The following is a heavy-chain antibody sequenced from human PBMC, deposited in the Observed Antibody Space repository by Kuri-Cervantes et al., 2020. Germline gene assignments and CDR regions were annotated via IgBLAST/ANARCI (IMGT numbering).Heavy chain of an antibody. D-gene: IGHD6-6*01. CDR2: ITSSSNAI. J-gene: IGHJ4*02. V-gene: IGHV3-48*01. Sequence: GGSLRLSCAASGFTFSSYWMSWVRQAPGKGLEGVSSITSSSNAIYYADSVKGRFTISRDNAKNSLYLQMNSLRVEDTAVYYCVRTARGPDYWGQGTLVTVSS. CDR3: VRTARGPDY. CDR1: GFTFSSYW.